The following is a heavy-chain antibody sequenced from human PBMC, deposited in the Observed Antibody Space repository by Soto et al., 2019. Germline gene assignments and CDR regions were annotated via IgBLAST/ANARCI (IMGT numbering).Heavy chain of an antibody. CDR1: GYDFNTNW. J-gene: IGHJ4*01. CDR3: ARLPRDCNKTSCYYAEH. V-gene: IGHV5-51*01. Sequence: PGESLEISCRGSGYDFNTNWFGCVRQLPGKGLEWVGIMYPGDSDTRYNPSLQGHVTLSADVTVSTAFLQWRSLKTSDTGMYFCARLPRDCNKTSCYYAEHWGDGTQVTVSS. CDR2: MYPGDSDT. D-gene: IGHD2-2*01.